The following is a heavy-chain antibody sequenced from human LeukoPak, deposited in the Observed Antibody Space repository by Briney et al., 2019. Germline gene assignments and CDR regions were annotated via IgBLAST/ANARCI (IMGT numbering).Heavy chain of an antibody. CDR3: ARNASHRFWLVHDHNYMDV. J-gene: IGHJ6*03. CDR1: GYTFTSYG. D-gene: IGHD3-9*01. V-gene: IGHV1-18*01. Sequence: GASVKVSCKAFGYTFTSYGISWEREANGHGLQWMGRLSAYNDNTNYTQKLQGRDTKTTDTTTSTAYMELRSLRSDDTAVYYCARNASHRFWLVHDHNYMDVWCKGTTVTVSS. CDR2: LSAYNDNT.